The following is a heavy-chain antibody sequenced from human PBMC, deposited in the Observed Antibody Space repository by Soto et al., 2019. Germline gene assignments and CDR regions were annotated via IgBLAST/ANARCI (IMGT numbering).Heavy chain of an antibody. CDR3: AKTYWYYYGSGSSPCFDY. Sequence: GGSLRLSCAASGFTFSSYAMSWVRQAPGKGLEWVSAMSGSGGSTYYADSVKGRFTISRDNSKNTLYLQMNSLRAEDTAVYCCAKTYWYYYGSGSSPCFDYWGQGTLVTVSS. CDR1: GFTFSSYA. D-gene: IGHD3-10*01. J-gene: IGHJ4*02. V-gene: IGHV3-23*01. CDR2: MSGSGGST.